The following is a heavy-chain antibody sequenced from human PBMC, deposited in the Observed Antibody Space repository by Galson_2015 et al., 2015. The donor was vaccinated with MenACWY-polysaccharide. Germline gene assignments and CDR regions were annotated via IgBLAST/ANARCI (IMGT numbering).Heavy chain of an antibody. D-gene: IGHD3-3*01. J-gene: IGHJ6*03. V-gene: IGHV3-30*18. CDR2: ISYDGSNK. Sequence: SLRLSCAASGFTFSSYVIHWVRQAPGKGLEWVAIISYDGSNKYYTDSVKGRFTISRDNSKNTLYLQMNSLRAEDTAVYYCAKSFWSGQALGYYYMDVWGKGTTVTVSS. CDR3: AKSFWSGQALGYYYMDV. CDR1: GFTFSSYV.